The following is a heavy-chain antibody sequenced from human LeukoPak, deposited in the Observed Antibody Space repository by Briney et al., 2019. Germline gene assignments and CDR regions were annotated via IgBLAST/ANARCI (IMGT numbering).Heavy chain of an antibody. Sequence: GGSLRLSCAASGFTFDDYGMSWVRQAPGEGLEWVSGINWNGGSTGYADSVKGRFTISRDNAKNSLYLQMNSLRAEDTALYYCARDYCSSTSCSVDYWGQGTLVTVSS. CDR1: GFTFDDYG. V-gene: IGHV3-20*04. D-gene: IGHD2-2*01. J-gene: IGHJ4*02. CDR3: ARDYCSSTSCSVDY. CDR2: INWNGGST.